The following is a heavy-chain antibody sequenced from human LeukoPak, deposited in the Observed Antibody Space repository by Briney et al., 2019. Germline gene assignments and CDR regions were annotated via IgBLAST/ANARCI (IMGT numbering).Heavy chain of an antibody. Sequence: AGRSLRLSCAASGFTFSNYGMHWVRQAPGKGLEWVAVIWYDGSDKYHADSVKGRFTISRDNSKSTLYLQMNSLRVEDTAVYYCARPVVLGAYLRGAYYFDSWGQGTLVTVSS. V-gene: IGHV3-33*01. D-gene: IGHD3-16*01. CDR3: ARPVVLGAYLRGAYYFDS. CDR1: GFTFSNYG. J-gene: IGHJ4*02. CDR2: IWYDGSDK.